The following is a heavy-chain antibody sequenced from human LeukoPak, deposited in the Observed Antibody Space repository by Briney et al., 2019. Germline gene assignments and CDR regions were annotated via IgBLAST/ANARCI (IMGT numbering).Heavy chain of an antibody. J-gene: IGHJ4*02. CDR3: AKGGKWDVTPFDY. V-gene: IGHV3-23*01. CDR2: ISGGGGST. Sequence: GGSLRLSCAASGFTLTSYSMNWVRQAPGKGLEWVSTISGGGGSTYYADSVKGRFTISKDNSKNTLYLQVNSLRAEDTAVYYCAKGGKWDVTPFDYWGQGTLVTVSS. CDR1: GFTLTSYS. D-gene: IGHD1-26*01.